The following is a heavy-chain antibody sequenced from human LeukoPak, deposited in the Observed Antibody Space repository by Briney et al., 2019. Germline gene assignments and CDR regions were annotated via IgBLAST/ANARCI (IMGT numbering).Heavy chain of an antibody. Sequence: PGGPLRFSIEALGFTLGNSTISGIRKVQGKGLEGVHSISSSGSTIYYADSVKGRFTISRDNAKNSLYLQMNSLRAEDTALYYCAKDIGPSSYYYGMDVWGQGTTVTVSS. CDR2: ISSSGSTI. J-gene: IGHJ6*02. CDR1: GFTLGNST. CDR3: AKDIGPSSYYYGMDV. V-gene: IGHV3-11*01. D-gene: IGHD3-16*02.